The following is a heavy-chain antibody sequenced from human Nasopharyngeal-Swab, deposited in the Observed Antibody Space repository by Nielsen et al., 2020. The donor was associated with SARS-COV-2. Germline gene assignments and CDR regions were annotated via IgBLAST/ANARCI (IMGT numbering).Heavy chain of an antibody. Sequence: WVRQAPGQGLEWMGWINPNSGGTNYAQKFQGRVTMTRDTSITTAYMDLSRLRSDDTAVYYCARDPGSSRPHYFDFWGQGTLVTVSS. J-gene: IGHJ4*02. CDR3: ARDPGSSRPHYFDF. D-gene: IGHD6-13*01. CDR2: INPNSGGT. V-gene: IGHV1-2*02.